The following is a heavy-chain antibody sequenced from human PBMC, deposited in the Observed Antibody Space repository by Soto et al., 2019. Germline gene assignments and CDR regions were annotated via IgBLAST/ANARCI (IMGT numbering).Heavy chain of an antibody. CDR3: ARDNSRDRGNFDY. D-gene: IGHD3-10*01. J-gene: IGHJ4*02. Sequence: PSETLSLTCTVSGDSISSGESYWSWIRQPPGKGLEWIGFIYSSGSTYYNPSLKSRITISVDTSKNQFSLKLNSLTAADTAVYYCARDNSRDRGNFDYWGRGTLVTVPS. CDR1: GDSISSGESY. V-gene: IGHV4-30-4*01. CDR2: IYSSGST.